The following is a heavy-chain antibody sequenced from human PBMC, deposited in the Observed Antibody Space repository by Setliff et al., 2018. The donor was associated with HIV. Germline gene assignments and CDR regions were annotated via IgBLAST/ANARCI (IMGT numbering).Heavy chain of an antibody. V-gene: IGHV1-18*01. D-gene: IGHD6-19*01. CDR1: GYTFPTYG. Sequence: ASVKVSCKPSGYTFPTYGISWVRQAPGHGLEWMGWISPYNGHTKYAQTFQGRVTMTIDTSTNSAYMELRSLRSDDTAVYFCARLGSGWSDSYYYAMDVWGQGTTVTVSS. J-gene: IGHJ6*02. CDR3: ARLGSGWSDSYYYAMDV. CDR2: ISPYNGHT.